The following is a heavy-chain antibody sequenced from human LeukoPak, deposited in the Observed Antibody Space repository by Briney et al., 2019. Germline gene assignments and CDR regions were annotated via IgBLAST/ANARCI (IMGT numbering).Heavy chain of an antibody. D-gene: IGHD6-13*01. CDR1: GFTFSSYW. CDR2: ISGSGGST. V-gene: IGHV3-23*01. CDR3: AKDFFGSGSSLYNYFDY. Sequence: AGGSLRLSCAASGFTFSSYWMSWVRQAPGKGLEWVSAISGSGGSTYYADSVKGRFTISRDNSKNTLYLQLNSLRAEDTAVYYCAKDFFGSGSSLYNYFDYWGQGTLVTVSS. J-gene: IGHJ4*02.